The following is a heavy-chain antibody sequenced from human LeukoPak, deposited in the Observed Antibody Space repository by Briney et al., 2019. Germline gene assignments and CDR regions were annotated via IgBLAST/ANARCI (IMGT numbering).Heavy chain of an antibody. Sequence: PGGSLRLSCAASGFTFSNYAMSWVRQAPGKGLEWVSAISGPAGSWGYADVAKGRFTISRDNSKNTLFLQMNSLSPEGTAIYYCAKKVGLVSAPLYYFDVWGQGTLVTVSS. CDR2: ISGPAGSW. D-gene: IGHD5/OR15-5a*01. V-gene: IGHV3-23*01. CDR1: GFTFSNYA. CDR3: AKKVGLVSAPLYYFDV. J-gene: IGHJ4*02.